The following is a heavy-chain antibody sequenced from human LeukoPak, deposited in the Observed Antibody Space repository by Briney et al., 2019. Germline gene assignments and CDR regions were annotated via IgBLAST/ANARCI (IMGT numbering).Heavy chain of an antibody. CDR3: ARPNITSYYDSRGYDAFDV. J-gene: IGHJ3*01. V-gene: IGHV5-51*01. CDR1: GYRFNAYW. CDR2: IYPDDSDT. Sequence: GESLKISCKGSGYRFNAYWIAWVRPMPGKGLEWMGIIYPDDSDTGYSPSFQGQVTISADKSVRTAYLQWSSLKASDTAMYYCARPNITSYYDSRGYDAFDVWGQGTMVTVSS. D-gene: IGHD3-22*01.